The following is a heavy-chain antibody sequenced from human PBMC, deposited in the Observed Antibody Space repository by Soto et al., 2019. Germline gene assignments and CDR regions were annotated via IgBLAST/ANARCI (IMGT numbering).Heavy chain of an antibody. CDR1: GFPFSIYS. V-gene: IGHV3-48*02. CDR3: ARSVEGHFDY. Sequence: EVQLVESGGGLVQPGGSLRLTCVASGFPFSIYSMNWVRQAPGKVLEWSSYITSDTNTIKYADSVKGRFTISRDNAKNLVYLQMNSLRDEDTAVYFCARSVEGHFDYWGQGTVVTVAS. CDR2: ITSDTNTI. J-gene: IGHJ4*02. D-gene: IGHD6-19*01.